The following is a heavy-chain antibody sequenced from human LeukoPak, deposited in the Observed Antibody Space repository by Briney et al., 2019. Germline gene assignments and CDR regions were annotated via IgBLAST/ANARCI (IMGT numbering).Heavy chain of an antibody. CDR3: AKVLSGSQDY. CDR1: GFTFSDYA. D-gene: IGHD1-26*01. CDR2: ISGSGAGT. V-gene: IGHV3-23*01. Sequence: GGSLRLSCAASGFTFSDYAMSWVRQAPGKGLEWVSGISGSGAGTYYADSVKGRFTISRDNSKNTVYLQMNSLRAEDTAVYYCAKVLSGSQDYWGQGTLVTVFS. J-gene: IGHJ4*02.